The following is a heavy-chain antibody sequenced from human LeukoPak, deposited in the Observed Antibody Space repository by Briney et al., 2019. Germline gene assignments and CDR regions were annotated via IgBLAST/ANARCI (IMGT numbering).Heavy chain of an antibody. CDR2: INHSGST. Sequence: SETLSLTCTVYGGSFSGYYWGWIRQPPGKGLEWIGEINHSGSTNYNPSLKSRVTISVDTSKNQFSLKLSSVTAADTAVYYCARGQWLSAPWVWGQGTLVTVSS. V-gene: IGHV4-34*01. J-gene: IGHJ4*02. CDR3: ARGQWLSAPWV. CDR1: GGSFSGYY. D-gene: IGHD6-19*01.